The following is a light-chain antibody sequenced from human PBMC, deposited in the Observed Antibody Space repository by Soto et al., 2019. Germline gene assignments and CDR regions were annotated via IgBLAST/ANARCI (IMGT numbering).Light chain of an antibody. V-gene: IGKV2D-29*02. Sequence: DVVMTQTPLSLSVAPGQPASISCKSSQSLLHITGETFLFWYLQKPGQSPQLLIYEVSNRASGAPDRFGGSGSGTDFTLEISRVETDDVGIYYCMQSTQLPPTFGQGTRLAIK. CDR3: MQSTQLPPT. CDR2: EVS. CDR1: QSLLHITGETF. J-gene: IGKJ5*01.